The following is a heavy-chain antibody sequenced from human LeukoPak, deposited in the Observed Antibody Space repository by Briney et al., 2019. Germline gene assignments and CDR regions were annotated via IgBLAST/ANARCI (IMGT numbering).Heavy chain of an antibody. Sequence: SETLSLTCTVSGGSISSSSYYWGWIRQPPGKGLEWIGSIYYSGSTYYNPSLKSRVTISVDTSKNQFSLKLSSVTAADTAVYYCARHGSKAVVDYWGQGTLVTVSS. J-gene: IGHJ4*02. CDR2: IYYSGST. D-gene: IGHD3-10*01. V-gene: IGHV4-39*01. CDR1: GGSISSSSYY. CDR3: ARHGSKAVVDY.